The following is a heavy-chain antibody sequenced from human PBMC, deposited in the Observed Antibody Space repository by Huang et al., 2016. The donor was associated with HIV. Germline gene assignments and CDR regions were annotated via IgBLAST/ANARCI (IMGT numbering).Heavy chain of an antibody. CDR1: GGSIRSDNYY. J-gene: IGHJ4*02. D-gene: IGHD3-10*01. V-gene: IGHV4-39*02. CDR3: ARLPGSITMIRGVITDPY. Sequence: QLQLQESGPGLVKPSETLSLTCTVSGGSIRSDNYYWGWIRQPPGKGLEGNGSIYYIGSTYDNPSLKRRVTITVDTSKNHFSLRMRSVTAADTAVYYCARLPGSITMIRGVITDPYWGQGTLVTVSS. CDR2: IYYIGST.